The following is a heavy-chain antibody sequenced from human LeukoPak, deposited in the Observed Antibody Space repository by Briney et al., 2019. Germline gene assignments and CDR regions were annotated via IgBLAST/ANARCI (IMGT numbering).Heavy chain of an antibody. V-gene: IGHV1-69*05. J-gene: IGHJ3*02. CDR1: GGTFSSYA. CDR2: IIPIFGTA. Sequence: SVKVSCKASGGTFSSYAISWVRQAPGQGLERMGGIIPIFGTANYAQKVQGRVTITTDESTSTAYMELSSLRSEDTAVYYCASTPYAIVVVPAAMGLGAFDIWGQGTMVTVSS. D-gene: IGHD2-2*01. CDR3: ASTPYAIVVVPAAMGLGAFDI.